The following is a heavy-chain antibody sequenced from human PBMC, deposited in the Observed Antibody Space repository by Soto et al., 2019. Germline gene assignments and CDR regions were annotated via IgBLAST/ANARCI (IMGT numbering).Heavy chain of an antibody. CDR3: ARGVLH. D-gene: IGHD3-16*01. CDR1: GGSISSGRYY. V-gene: IGHV4-31*03. CDR2: IYYSGST. Sequence: QVQLQESGPGLVKPSQTLSLTCTVSGGSISSGRYYWSSPRQHPGKGLEWIGSIYYSGSTYYNPSLTSRVTISVYTSKNQSSLKLSSVTAADTAVYYCARGVLHWGQGTLVTVSS. J-gene: IGHJ4*02.